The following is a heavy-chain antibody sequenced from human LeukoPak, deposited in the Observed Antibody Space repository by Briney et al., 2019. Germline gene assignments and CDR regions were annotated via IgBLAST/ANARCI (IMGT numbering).Heavy chain of an antibody. CDR2: IYDSGST. CDR3: ARVGGTNYYYYGMDV. J-gene: IGHJ6*02. D-gene: IGHD1-1*01. V-gene: IGHV4-59*01. Sequence: SETQSLTCTVSGGSISSYYWSWIRQPPGKGLEWIGYIYDSGSTNYNPSLKSRVTISVDTSKNQFSLKLSSVTAADTAVYYCARVGGTNYYYYGMDVWGQGTTVTVSS. CDR1: GGSISSYY.